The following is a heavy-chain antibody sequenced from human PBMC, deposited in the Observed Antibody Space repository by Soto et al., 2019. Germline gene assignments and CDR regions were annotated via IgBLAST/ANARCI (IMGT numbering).Heavy chain of an antibody. V-gene: IGHV1-69*13. J-gene: IGHJ6*02. CDR1: GGTFSSYA. Sequence: SVKVSCKASGGTFSSYAISWVRQAPGQGLEWMGGIIPIFGTANYAQKFQGRVTITADESTSTAYMELSSLRSEDTAVYYCARAPEKFFESSRGGMDVWGQGTTVTVSS. CDR3: ARAPEKFFESSRGGMDV. D-gene: IGHD3-3*01. CDR2: IIPIFGTA.